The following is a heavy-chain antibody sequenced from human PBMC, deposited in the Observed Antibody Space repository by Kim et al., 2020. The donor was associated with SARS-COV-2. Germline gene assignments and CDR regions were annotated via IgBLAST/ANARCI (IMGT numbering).Heavy chain of an antibody. CDR2: IKQDGSEK. Sequence: GGSLRLSCAASGFTFSSYWMSWVRQAPGKGLEWVANIKQDGSEKYYVDSVKGRFTISRDNAKNSLYLQMNSLRAEDTAVYYCARDPGPIYYYDSSGSDYWGQGTLVTVSS. CDR1: GFTFSSYW. J-gene: IGHJ4*02. CDR3: ARDPGPIYYYDSSGSDY. V-gene: IGHV3-7*03. D-gene: IGHD3-22*01.